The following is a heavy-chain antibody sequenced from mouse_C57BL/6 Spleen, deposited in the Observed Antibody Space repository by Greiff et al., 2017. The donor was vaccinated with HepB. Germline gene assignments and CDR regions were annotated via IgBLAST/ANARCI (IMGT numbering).Heavy chain of an antibody. CDR2: ISSGSSTI. Sequence: EVQLVESGGGLVKPGGSLKLSCAASGFTFSDYGMHWVRQAPEKGLEWVAYISSGSSTIYYADTVKGRFTISRDNAKNTPFLQMTSLRSEDTAMYYCARRYGSSPYAMDYWGQGTSVTVSS. CDR1: GFTFSDYG. CDR3: ARRYGSSPYAMDY. V-gene: IGHV5-17*01. J-gene: IGHJ4*01. D-gene: IGHD1-1*01.